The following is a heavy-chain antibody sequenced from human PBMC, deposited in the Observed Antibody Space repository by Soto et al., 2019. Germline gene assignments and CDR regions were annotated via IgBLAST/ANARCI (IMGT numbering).Heavy chain of an antibody. D-gene: IGHD1-26*01. J-gene: IGHJ6*02. CDR1: GFTFSSYA. Sequence: GGSLRLSCAASGFTFSSYAMHWVRQAPGKGLEWVAVIWYDGSNKYYADSVKGRFTISRDNSKNTLYLQMNSLRAEDTAVYYCARGALGYYYGMDVWGQGTTVTVSS. CDR2: IWYDGSNK. CDR3: ARGALGYYYGMDV. V-gene: IGHV3-33*08.